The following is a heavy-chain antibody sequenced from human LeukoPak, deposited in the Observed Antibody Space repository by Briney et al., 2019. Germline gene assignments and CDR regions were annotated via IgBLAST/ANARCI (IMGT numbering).Heavy chain of an antibody. CDR3: ARGRGYSGYAQPFDY. J-gene: IGHJ4*02. V-gene: IGHV4-34*01. Sequence: SETLSLTCAVYGGSFSGYYWSGIRQPPGKGLEWIGEINHSGSTNYNPSLKSRVTISVDTSKNQFSLKLSSVTAADTAVYYCARGRGYSGYAQPFDYWGQGTLVTVSS. CDR2: INHSGST. CDR1: GGSFSGYY. D-gene: IGHD5-12*01.